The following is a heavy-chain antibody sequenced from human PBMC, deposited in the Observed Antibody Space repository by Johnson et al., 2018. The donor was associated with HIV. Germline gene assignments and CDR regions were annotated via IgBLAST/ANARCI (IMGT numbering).Heavy chain of an antibody. CDR2: ISWSGRTI. CDR3: ARGQHGSGWCDVFDI. D-gene: IGHD6-19*01. CDR1: GFTFSDYY. Sequence: QVQLVESGGGLVKPGGSLRLSCAASGFTFSDYYMTWIRQAPGKGLEWISYISWSGRTIYYADSVKGRFTISRDNAKNTLYLQMSSLRTEDTALYYCARGQHGSGWCDVFDIWGQGTVVTVSS. V-gene: IGHV3-11*04. J-gene: IGHJ3*02.